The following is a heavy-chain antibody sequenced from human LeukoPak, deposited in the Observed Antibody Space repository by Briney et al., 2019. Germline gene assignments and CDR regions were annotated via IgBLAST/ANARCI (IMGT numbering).Heavy chain of an antibody. Sequence: PSGTLSLTCAVSGGSISSSNWWSWVRQPPGKGLEWIGEIYHSGSTNYNPSLKSRVTISVDKSKNQFSLKLSSVTAADTAAYYCARATSDYGGSRNFDYWGQGTLVTVSS. CDR1: GGSISSSNW. V-gene: IGHV4-4*02. D-gene: IGHD4-23*01. CDR3: ARATSDYGGSRNFDY. CDR2: IYHSGST. J-gene: IGHJ4*02.